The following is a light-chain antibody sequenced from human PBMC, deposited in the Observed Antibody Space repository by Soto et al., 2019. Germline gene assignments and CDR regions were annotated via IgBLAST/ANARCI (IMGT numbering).Light chain of an antibody. CDR2: WAS. V-gene: IGKV4-1*01. Sequence: DIVMTQSPDSLAVSLGERATINCKSSQSVFSSSSNKNYLTWYQQKPEQPPKLLIYWASTRESGVPDRFSGSGSGTDFTLTISSLQAEDVALYYCQQYYRTPLTFGGGTKVEIK. J-gene: IGKJ4*01. CDR1: QSVFSSSSNKNY. CDR3: QQYYRTPLT.